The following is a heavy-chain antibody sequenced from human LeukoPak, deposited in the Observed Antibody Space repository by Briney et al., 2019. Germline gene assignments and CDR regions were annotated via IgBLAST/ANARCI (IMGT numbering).Heavy chain of an antibody. J-gene: IGHJ4*02. D-gene: IGHD1-26*01. CDR1: GFXVNGNY. CDR3: ARDWDGRPFDY. Sequence: GGSLRLSCAASGFXVNGNYISWVRQSPGKGLEWVSVIYSGETTYYADSVKGRFTLSRDNFKNTVYLQMHSLRDEDTAVYYCARDWDGRPFDYWGQGTLVTVSS. CDR2: IYSGETT. V-gene: IGHV3-66*01.